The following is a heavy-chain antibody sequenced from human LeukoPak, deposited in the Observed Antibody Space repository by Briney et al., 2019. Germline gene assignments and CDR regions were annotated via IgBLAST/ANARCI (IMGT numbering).Heavy chain of an antibody. D-gene: IGHD1-14*01. CDR2: ISGRGDKT. Sequence: GGSLRLSCAASGFAFSGSATSWVRQAPGKGLEWVSGISGRGDKTYYADFVKGRFTISRDNSKNTLRLQMNSLRDEDTAIYYCAKRVQNNAGPFHCWGQGTLASVSS. CDR3: AKRVQNNAGPFHC. CDR1: GFAFSGSA. V-gene: IGHV3-23*01. J-gene: IGHJ4*02.